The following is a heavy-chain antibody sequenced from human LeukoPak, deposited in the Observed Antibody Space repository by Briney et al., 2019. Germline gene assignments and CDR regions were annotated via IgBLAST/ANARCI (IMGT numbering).Heavy chain of an antibody. CDR1: GFGFTGYP. Sequence: GGSLRLSCATSGFGFTGYPMNWVRQAPGKGLEWISNIRTTAKGAKYAYYADSVKGRVTISRDDGKNTLYLHMNSLRDDDTAVYYCATDQRYAFDYWGQGILVTVSS. CDR2: IRTTAKGAKYA. D-gene: IGHD3-9*01. V-gene: IGHV3-48*02. CDR3: ATDQRYAFDY. J-gene: IGHJ4*02.